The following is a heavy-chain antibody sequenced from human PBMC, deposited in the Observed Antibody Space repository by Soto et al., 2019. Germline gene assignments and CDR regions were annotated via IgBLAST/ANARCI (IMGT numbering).Heavy chain of an antibody. V-gene: IGHV4-39*01. CDR1: DDSINSDKYY. Sequence: SETLCLTCSVSDDSINSDKYYWGWIRQPPGKGLEWIGSIYYRGNAYYNPSLQTRVTISLDKSRSQFSLTLSPVTAADTAVYYGAVGQYLAWSPYWGQGALVTVSS. CDR3: AVGQYLAWSPY. CDR2: IYYRGNA. D-gene: IGHD2-15*01. J-gene: IGHJ4*02.